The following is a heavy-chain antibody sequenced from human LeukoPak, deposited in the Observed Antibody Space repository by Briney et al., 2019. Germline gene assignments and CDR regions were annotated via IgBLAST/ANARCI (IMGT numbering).Heavy chain of an antibody. D-gene: IGHD1-26*01. J-gene: IGHJ5*02. CDR3: AKDGSGSHFNWFDP. V-gene: IGHV4-59*01. CDR1: GGSISSYY. CDR2: IYNSGST. Sequence: SETLSLTCTVSGGSISSYYWSWIRQPPGKGLEWIGYIYNSGSTNYNPSLKSRVTISVDTSKNQFSLKLSSVTAADTAVYYCAKDGSGSHFNWFDPWGQGTLVTVSS.